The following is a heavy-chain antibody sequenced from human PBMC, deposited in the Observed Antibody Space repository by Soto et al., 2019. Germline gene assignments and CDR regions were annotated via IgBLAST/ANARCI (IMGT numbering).Heavy chain of an antibody. D-gene: IGHD3-10*01. CDR2: IIPILGIA. V-gene: IGHV1-69*02. CDR1: GGTFSSYT. CDR3: AIVGGPEVRGPLDY. Sequence: QVQLVQSGAEVKKPGSSVKVSCKASGGTFSSYTISWVRQAPGQGLEWMGRIIPILGIANYAQKFQGRVTITADKSRGTALMELSSLSSEDTAVYYCAIVGGPEVRGPLDYWGQGTLVTVSS. J-gene: IGHJ4*02.